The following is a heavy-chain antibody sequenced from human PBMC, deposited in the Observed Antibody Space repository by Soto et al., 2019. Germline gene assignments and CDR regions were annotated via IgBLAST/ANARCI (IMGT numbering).Heavy chain of an antibody. J-gene: IGHJ4*01. D-gene: IGHD6-19*01. Sequence: ASVKVSCKASGDTFTGYYIHWVRQAPGQGLEWMGWVNPNSGGTNYAQKFQGWVTMTRDTSISTAYMELSRLRSDDTAVYYCVTSRVSIAVAGETEYYFDYWG. CDR3: VTSRVSIAVAGETEYYFDY. CDR1: GDTFTGYY. CDR2: VNPNSGGT. V-gene: IGHV1-2*04.